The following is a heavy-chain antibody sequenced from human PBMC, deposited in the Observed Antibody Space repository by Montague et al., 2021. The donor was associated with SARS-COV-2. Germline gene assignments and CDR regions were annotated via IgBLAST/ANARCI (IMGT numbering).Heavy chain of an antibody. CDR2: ISSSSYI. V-gene: IGHV3-21*01. D-gene: IGHD4-17*01. J-gene: IGHJ4*02. Sequence: SLRLSCAASGFTFSSYNMNWVRQAPGKGLEWVSSISSSSYIYYADSVKGRFTLSRDNAKNSLYLQMNSLRAEDTAVYYCARTLTTVTSDYFDYWGQGTLVTVSS. CDR3: ARTLTTVTSDYFDY. CDR1: GFTFSSYN.